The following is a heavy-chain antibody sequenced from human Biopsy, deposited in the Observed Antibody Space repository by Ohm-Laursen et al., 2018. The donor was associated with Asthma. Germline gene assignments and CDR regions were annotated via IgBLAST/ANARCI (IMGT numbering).Heavy chain of an antibody. CDR1: GYTFNSAG. Sequence: ASVKVSCKTSGYTFNSAGITWVRQAPGQGLEWMGWISVYNGNTKVAQKLQDRVTMITDTSTSTAYMELRGLRSDDTAVYFCARAVDYSHYYGIDVWDQGTTVTVS. V-gene: IGHV1-18*01. CDR2: ISVYNGNT. D-gene: IGHD3-10*01. J-gene: IGHJ6*02. CDR3: ARAVDYSHYYGIDV.